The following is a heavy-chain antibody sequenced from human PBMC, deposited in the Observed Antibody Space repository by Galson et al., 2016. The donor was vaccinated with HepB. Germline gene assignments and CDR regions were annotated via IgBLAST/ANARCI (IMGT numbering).Heavy chain of an antibody. J-gene: IGHJ6*02. CDR1: GYTFTDYD. CDR2: MNPNTGNT. V-gene: IGHV1-8*01. CDR3: ARQRGIGTVNGAALDYYYYAMDV. D-gene: IGHD1-7*01. Sequence: SVKVSCKASGYTFTDYDINWVRQATGQGLEWMGWMNPNTGNTGLAQKFQGRVTLTRNTSIRTAYMELRSLRSDDTAVYYCARQRGIGTVNGAALDYYYYAMDVWGQGTTVTVSS.